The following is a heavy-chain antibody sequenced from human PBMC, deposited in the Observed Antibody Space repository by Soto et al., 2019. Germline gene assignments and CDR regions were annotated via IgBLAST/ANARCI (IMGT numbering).Heavy chain of an antibody. Sequence: EVRLEQSGAEVKKSGESLTISCKGSGYSFAGYWITWVRQKPGKGLEWMGRIDPSDSQTYYSPSFRGHVTISATKSITTVFLQWSILRASDTAMYYCARQIYDSDTGPNFQYYFDSWGQGTPVTGSS. J-gene: IGHJ4*02. CDR1: GYSFAGYW. V-gene: IGHV5-10-1*03. CDR2: IDPSDSQT. CDR3: ARQIYDSDTGPNFQYYFDS. D-gene: IGHD3-22*01.